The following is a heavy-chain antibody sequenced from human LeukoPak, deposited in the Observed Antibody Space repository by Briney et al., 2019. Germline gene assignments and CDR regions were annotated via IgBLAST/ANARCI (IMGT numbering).Heavy chain of an antibody. D-gene: IGHD6-13*01. Sequence: GGSLRLSCAASGFTFSSYGMHWVRQAPGKRLEWVAVISYDGSNKYYADSVKGRFTISRDNSKNTLYLQMNSLRAEDTAVNYCAWSSVTVSIAAAPRFDPWGQGTLVTVSS. J-gene: IGHJ5*02. CDR3: AWSSVTVSIAAAPRFDP. V-gene: IGHV3-30*03. CDR2: ISYDGSNK. CDR1: GFTFSSYG.